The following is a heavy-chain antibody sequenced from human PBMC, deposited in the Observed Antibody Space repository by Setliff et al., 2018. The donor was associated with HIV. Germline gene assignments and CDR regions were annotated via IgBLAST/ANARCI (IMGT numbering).Heavy chain of an antibody. J-gene: IGHJ4*02. CDR2: INPNSGNT. CDR1: GNAFNGNR. Sequence: ASVKVSCKASGNAFNGNRVHWVRQAPGQGLEWMGWINPNSGNTGYAERFQGRVTMTRDTSISTAYMELSSLRSEDTAVYYCARGTYDSDYWGQGTLVTVS. CDR3: ARGTYDSDY. V-gene: IGHV1-8*01. D-gene: IGHD3-22*01.